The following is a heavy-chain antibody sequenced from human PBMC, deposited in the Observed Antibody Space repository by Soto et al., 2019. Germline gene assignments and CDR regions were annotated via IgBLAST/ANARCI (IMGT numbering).Heavy chain of an antibody. Sequence: QVQLVQAGAEVKKPGASVKVSCKASGYTFTSYGISWVRQAPGQWLEWMGWISAYNGNTNYAQKLQGRVTMTTDTSTSTAYMELRSRRSDDTAVYYCARGNTDTITIFGVVINLPDYWGQGTMVTVSS. CDR1: GYTFTSYG. J-gene: IGHJ4*02. CDR3: ARGNTDTITIFGVVINLPDY. CDR2: ISAYNGNT. V-gene: IGHV1-18*01. D-gene: IGHD3-3*01.